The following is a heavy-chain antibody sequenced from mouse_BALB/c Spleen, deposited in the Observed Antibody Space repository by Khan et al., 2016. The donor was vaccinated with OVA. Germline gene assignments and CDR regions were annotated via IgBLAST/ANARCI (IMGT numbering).Heavy chain of an antibody. CDR3: ARGNWQSYYCDF. CDR2: INPYNGAT. V-gene: IGHV1S136*01. J-gene: IGHJ2*01. Sequence: EVQLQESGPELVKPGTSVKMSCKASGYRITSYLIHWVKEMPGQGLEWIGYINPYNGATKYNEKFKGKATLTSDKSSNTAYMELSSLTSEDSAVYYCARGNWQSYYCDFWGQGTTLTVSS. CDR1: GYRITSYL. D-gene: IGHD4-1*01.